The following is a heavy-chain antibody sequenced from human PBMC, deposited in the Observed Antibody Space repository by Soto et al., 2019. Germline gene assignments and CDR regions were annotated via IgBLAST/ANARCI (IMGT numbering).Heavy chain of an antibody. CDR2: ISWNSGSI. CDR3: AKVRLGERYFDS. V-gene: IGHV3-9*01. D-gene: IGHD3-10*01. J-gene: IGHJ4*02. CDR1: GFTFDDYA. Sequence: EVQLVESGGGLVQPGRSLRLSCAASGFTFDDYAMHWVRQAPGKGLEWVSGISWNSGSIGYADSVKGRFTISRDNSKNSLYLQINSLRPEDTALYYCAKVRLGERYFDSWGQGTLVTVSS.